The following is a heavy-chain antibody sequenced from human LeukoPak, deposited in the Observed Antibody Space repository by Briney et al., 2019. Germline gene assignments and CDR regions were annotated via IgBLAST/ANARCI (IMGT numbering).Heavy chain of an antibody. Sequence: GGSLRLSCAASGFTVSSNYMSWVRQAPGKGLEWVSVIYSGGSTYYADSVKGRFTISRDNSKNMLYLQMNSLRAEDTAVYYCAREDLRLGELSSDYWGQGTLVTVSS. D-gene: IGHD3-16*02. CDR3: AREDLRLGELSSDY. CDR2: IYSGGST. J-gene: IGHJ4*02. CDR1: GFTVSSNY. V-gene: IGHV3-53*01.